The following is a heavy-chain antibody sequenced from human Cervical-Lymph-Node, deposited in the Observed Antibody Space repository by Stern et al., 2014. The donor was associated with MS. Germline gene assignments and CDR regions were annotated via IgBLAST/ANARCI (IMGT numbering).Heavy chain of an antibody. CDR1: GGSINSYY. J-gene: IGHJ6*02. CDR2: IYTSGST. D-gene: IGHD2-2*01. CDR3: ATWGEVVDDYYYGLDV. Sequence: VQLEESGPGLVKPSETLSLTCSVSGGSINSYYWTWIRQPAGKGLEYIGHIYTSGSTKYNPSLRRRVTMSIDTSKNQLSLKLNFVTAADTAVYYCATWGEVVDDYYYGLDVWGQGTTVTVSS. V-gene: IGHV4-4*07.